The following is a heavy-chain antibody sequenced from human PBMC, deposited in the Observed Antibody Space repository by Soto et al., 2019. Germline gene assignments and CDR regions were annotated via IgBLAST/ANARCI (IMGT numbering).Heavy chain of an antibody. J-gene: IGHJ5*02. CDR3: ARDHPPRFLGLGYFDP. D-gene: IGHD3-3*01. CDR1: GGSISPHY. CDR2: ISYSGSS. Sequence: SETLSLTCSVSGGSISPHYWSWIRQSPGRGLEWIGYISYSGSSYYNPSLKSRVSISVDTSKIQFSLKLSSVTAADTAVYYCARDHPPRFLGLGYFDPWGQGTLVTVSS. V-gene: IGHV4-59*11.